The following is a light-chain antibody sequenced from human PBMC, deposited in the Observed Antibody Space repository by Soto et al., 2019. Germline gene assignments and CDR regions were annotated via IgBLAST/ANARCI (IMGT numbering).Light chain of an antibody. Sequence: DIQMTQSPSTLSASVGDRVTITCRASQSISRWLAWYQQKPGTAPKLLIYEASTLESGVPSRFSGSRYGTEFTLTVNSLQPDDFATYYCQQYNDSFPYTFGQGTKLEIK. CDR1: QSISRW. J-gene: IGKJ2*01. CDR2: EAS. CDR3: QQYNDSFPYT. V-gene: IGKV1-5*03.